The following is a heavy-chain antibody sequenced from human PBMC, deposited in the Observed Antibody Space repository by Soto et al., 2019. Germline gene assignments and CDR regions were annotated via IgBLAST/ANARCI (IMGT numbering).Heavy chain of an antibody. D-gene: IGHD4-17*01. CDR1: GITISNYP. CDR3: VKDDGGYPSTAPH. Sequence: EVRLVESGGGLVQPGGSLRLSCAASGITISNYPMSWVRQAPGKGLDWVSGISGSGDTTYYADSAKGRFTISKDISKNSLLLQLDSLRVEDSSLYCGVKDDGGYPSTAPHWGQGTLVTVSP. CDR2: ISGSGDTT. J-gene: IGHJ4*02. V-gene: IGHV3-23*04.